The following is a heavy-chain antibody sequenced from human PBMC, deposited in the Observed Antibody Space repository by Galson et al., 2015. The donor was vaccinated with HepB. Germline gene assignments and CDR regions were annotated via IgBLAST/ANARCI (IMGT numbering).Heavy chain of an antibody. J-gene: IGHJ6*02. CDR3: ARDQPGDFWSGYHYYYYYYGMDV. V-gene: IGHV3-33*01. Sequence: SLRLSCAASGFTFSSYGLHWVRQAPGKGLEWVAVIWYDGSNKYYADSVKGRFTISRDNSKNTLYLQMNSLRAEDTAVYYCARDQPGDFWSGYHYYYYYYGMDVWGQGTTVTVSS. CDR1: GFTFSSYG. CDR2: IWYDGSNK. D-gene: IGHD3-3*01.